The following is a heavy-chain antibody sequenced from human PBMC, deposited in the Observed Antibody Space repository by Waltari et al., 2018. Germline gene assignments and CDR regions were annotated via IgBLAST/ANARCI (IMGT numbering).Heavy chain of an antibody. CDR2: ISGSGGST. CDR3: AKEPIVVVVAATYFDY. CDR1: GFTFSSYA. V-gene: IGHV3-23*01. D-gene: IGHD2-15*01. Sequence: EVQLLESGGGWVQPGGSLRLSCAASGFTFSSYAMSWVRQAPGKGLEWVSAISGSGGSTYYADSVKGRFTISRDNSKNTLYLQMNSLRAEDTAVYYCAKEPIVVVVAATYFDYWGQGTLVTVSS. J-gene: IGHJ4*02.